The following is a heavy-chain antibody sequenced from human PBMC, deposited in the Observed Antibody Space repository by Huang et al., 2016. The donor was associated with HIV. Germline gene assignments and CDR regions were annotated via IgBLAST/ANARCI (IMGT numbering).Heavy chain of an antibody. Sequence: QVQLVQSGAEVKTPGASVKVSCKASGYTFSSHDINWVRQAPGQGLEWMGVMNPKSGHTGYSQKLQGRVNITRSTSRTTAYMELSSLRSADTAVYYCVRGTRYGDYGLRHYYYYMDVWGKGTTVTVSS. D-gene: IGHD4-17*01. V-gene: IGHV1-8*01. CDR1: GYTFSSHD. J-gene: IGHJ6*03. CDR2: MNPKSGHT. CDR3: VRGTRYGDYGLRHYYYYMDV.